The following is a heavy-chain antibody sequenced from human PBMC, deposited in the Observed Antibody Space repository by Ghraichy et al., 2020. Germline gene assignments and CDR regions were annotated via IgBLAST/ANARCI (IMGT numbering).Heavy chain of an antibody. Sequence: GGSLRLSCEASGFIFGSYSLNWVRQAPGKGLEWVAYINSGGTKKYYANSVEGRFTVSRENGISSLYVQMNSLRDEDTGVYFCGRVPHGDWGQGTLVTVSS. CDR2: INSGGTKK. V-gene: IGHV3-48*02. CDR3: GRVPHGD. CDR1: GFIFGSYS. J-gene: IGHJ4*02.